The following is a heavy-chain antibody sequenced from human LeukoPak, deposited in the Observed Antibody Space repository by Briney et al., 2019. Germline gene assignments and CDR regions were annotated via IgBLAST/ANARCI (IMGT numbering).Heavy chain of an antibody. J-gene: IGHJ5*02. V-gene: IGHV4-34*01. Sequence: GSLRLSCAASGFTFSSYAMSWIRQPPGKGLEWIGEINHSGSTNYNPSLKSRVTISVDTSKNQFSLKLSSVTAADTAVYYCARVALPRVFDPWGQGTLVTVSS. CDR3: ARVALPRVFDP. CDR1: GFTFSSYA. CDR2: INHSGST.